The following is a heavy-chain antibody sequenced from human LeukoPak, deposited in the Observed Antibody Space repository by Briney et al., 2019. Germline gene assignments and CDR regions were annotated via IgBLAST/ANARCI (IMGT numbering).Heavy chain of an antibody. CDR1: GGSISSYC. V-gene: IGHV4-59*01. D-gene: IGHD2-8*01. CDR3: ARERARFDKRVFDY. Sequence: PSETLSLTCTVSGGSISSYCWSWIRQPPGKGLEWIGYIYYSGSTNYNPSLKSRVTISVDTSKNQFSLKLSSVTAADTATYYCARERARFDKRVFDYWGQGTLVTVSS. J-gene: IGHJ4*02. CDR2: IYYSGST.